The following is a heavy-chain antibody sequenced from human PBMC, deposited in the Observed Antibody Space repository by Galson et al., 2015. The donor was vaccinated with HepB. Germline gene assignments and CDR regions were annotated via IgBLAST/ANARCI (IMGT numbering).Heavy chain of an antibody. CDR3: ARDRKVRGVHWFDP. CDR2: ISAYNGNT. J-gene: IGHJ5*02. V-gene: IGHV1-18*04. D-gene: IGHD3-10*01. CDR1: GYTFTSYG. Sequence: SVKVSCKASGYTFTSYGVSWVRQAPGQGLEWMGWISAYNGNTNYAQKLQGRVTMTTDTSTSTAYMELRGLRSDDTAVYYCARDRKVRGVHWFDPWGQGTLVTVSS.